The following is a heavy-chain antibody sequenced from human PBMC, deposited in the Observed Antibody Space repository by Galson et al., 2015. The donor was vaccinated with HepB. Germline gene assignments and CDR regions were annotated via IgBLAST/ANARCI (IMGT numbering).Heavy chain of an antibody. CDR3: AKGGSRYYDSSGFYRYRFLVAY. J-gene: IGHJ4*02. V-gene: IGHV3-23*01. CDR1: GFIFSSYG. Sequence: SLRLSCAASGFIFSSYGMSWVRQAPGKGLEWVSAVSGSGGSTYYADSVKGRFTISRDNSKNTLYLQMNSLRAEDTAVYYCAKGGSRYYDSSGFYRYRFLVAYWGQGTLVTVSS. D-gene: IGHD3-22*01. CDR2: VSGSGGST.